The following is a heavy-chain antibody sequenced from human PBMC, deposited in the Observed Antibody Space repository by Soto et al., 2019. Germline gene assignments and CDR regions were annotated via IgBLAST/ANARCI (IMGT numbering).Heavy chain of an antibody. J-gene: IGHJ4*02. CDR3: ATAEPGGNYKYYFNY. CDR1: RYTFTSYG. Sequence: ASVKVSCKASRYTFTSYGISWVRHAPGKGLEWIGWVTAYKGNTNYAQKLRGRVTMTEDTSTDTGFMELRCGRAEDTAVCYWATAEPGGNYKYYFNYWGQGALVTVSS. CDR2: VTAYKGNT. D-gene: IGHD1-1*01. V-gene: IGHV1-18*04.